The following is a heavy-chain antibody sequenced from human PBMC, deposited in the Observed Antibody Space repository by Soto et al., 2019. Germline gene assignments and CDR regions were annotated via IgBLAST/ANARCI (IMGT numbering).Heavy chain of an antibody. D-gene: IGHD2-21*02. CDR2: IYESGST. Sequence: SETLSLTCAVSGGSISSGGYSWSWIRQPPGKGLEWIGYIYESGSTYYNPSLKSRVTISVDRSKNQFSLKLSSVTAADTAVYYCAREGKICGGDCQDVWGQGTTVTVCS. V-gene: IGHV4-30-2*01. CDR1: GGSISSGGYS. CDR3: AREGKICGGDCQDV. J-gene: IGHJ6*02.